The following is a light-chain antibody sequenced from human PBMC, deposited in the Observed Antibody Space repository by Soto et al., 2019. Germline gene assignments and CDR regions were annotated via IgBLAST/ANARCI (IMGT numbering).Light chain of an antibody. CDR2: WAS. Sequence: DIVMTQSPASLAVSLGERATINCKSSQSVLDSSNNRNYLAWYQQKPGQPPKLLIYWASTRESGVPGRFRGSGSGTDFTLTINSLQAEDVAVYDCQQYYSPSSITFVQGTRLEI. CDR3: QQYYSPSSIT. J-gene: IGKJ5*01. V-gene: IGKV4-1*01. CDR1: QSVLDSSNNRNY.